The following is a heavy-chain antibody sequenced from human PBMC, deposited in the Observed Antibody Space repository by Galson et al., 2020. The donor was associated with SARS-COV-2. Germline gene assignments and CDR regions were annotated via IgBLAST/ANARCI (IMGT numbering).Heavy chain of an antibody. CDR3: ARDRGVPRGSWQYYFDY. V-gene: IGHV6-1*01. Sequence: SETLSLTCAISGDSVSSNSAAWNWIRQSPSRGLEWLGRTYYRSKWYNDYAVSVKSRITINPDTSKNQFSLQLNSVTPEDTAVYYCARDRGVPRGSWQYYFDYWGQGTLVTVSS. D-gene: IGHD1-26*01. CDR1: GDSVSSNSAA. J-gene: IGHJ4*02. CDR2: TYYRSKWYN.